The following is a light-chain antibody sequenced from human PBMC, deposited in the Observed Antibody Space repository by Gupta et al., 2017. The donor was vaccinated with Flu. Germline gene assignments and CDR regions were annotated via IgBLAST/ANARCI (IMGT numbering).Light chain of an antibody. CDR2: EVI. Sequence: ITISCTGTSSDVGSYNLVSWYQQHPGRAPKLMISEVIKRPSGVAIRFSGSKSGNTASLTISGLQAEDEADYYCCSFAGDSTYFVFGAGTKVTVL. J-gene: IGLJ1*01. CDR1: SSDVGSYNL. V-gene: IGLV2-23*02. CDR3: CSFAGDSTYFV.